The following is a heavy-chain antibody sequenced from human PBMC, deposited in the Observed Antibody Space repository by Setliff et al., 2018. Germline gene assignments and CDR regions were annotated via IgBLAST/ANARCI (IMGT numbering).Heavy chain of an antibody. CDR3: ARRDQAGFFDY. CDR1: GGTFSSYG. CDR2: IMAIFGPA. Sequence: SVKVSCKASGGTFSSYGIAWVRLAPGQGLEWMGGIMAIFGPANYAQMFQGRVTITTDESTSTSYMELSSLRSEDTALYYCARRDQAGFFDYWGQGTLVTVSS. V-gene: IGHV1-69*05. D-gene: IGHD2-2*01. J-gene: IGHJ4*02.